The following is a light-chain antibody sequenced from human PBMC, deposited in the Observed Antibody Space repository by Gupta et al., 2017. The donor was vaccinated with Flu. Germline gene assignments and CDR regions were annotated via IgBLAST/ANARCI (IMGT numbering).Light chain of an antibody. CDR1: SSDVGGYNY. CDR2: EFS. CDR3: SSYTSSSTLV. J-gene: IGLJ2*01. Sequence: QAALTPPASVSGSPGQSNTIPCTGTSSDVGGYNYVSWYQQHPGKAPKLMIYEFSNRPSGVSNRFSGSKSGNTASLTISGLQAEDEADYYCSSYTSSSTLVFGGGTKLTVL. V-gene: IGLV2-14*01.